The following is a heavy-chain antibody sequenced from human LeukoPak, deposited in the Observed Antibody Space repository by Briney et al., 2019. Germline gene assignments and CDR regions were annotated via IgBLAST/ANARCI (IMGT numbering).Heavy chain of an antibody. CDR3: AKDLNGHCSGGSCYSILYGMDL. CDR2: ISGSGGST. D-gene: IGHD2-15*01. Sequence: GGSLRLSCAASGFTFSSYAMSWVRQAPGKGLEWVSAISGSGGSTYYADSVKGRFTISRDNSKNTLYLQMNSLRAEDTAVYYCAKDLNGHCSGGSCYSILYGMDLWGQGTTVTVSS. J-gene: IGHJ6*02. CDR1: GFTFSSYA. V-gene: IGHV3-23*01.